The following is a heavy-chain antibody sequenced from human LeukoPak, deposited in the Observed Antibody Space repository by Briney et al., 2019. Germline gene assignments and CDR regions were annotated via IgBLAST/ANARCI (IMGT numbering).Heavy chain of an antibody. CDR2: ISYDGSNK. D-gene: IGHD5-12*01. Sequence: GGSLRLSCAASGFTFSSYAMHWVRQAPGKGLVWVAVISYDGSNKYYADSVKGRFTISRDKSKNTLYLQMNSLRAEDTAVYYCARERATSFDYWGQGTLVTVSS. V-gene: IGHV3-30*04. CDR3: ARERATSFDY. CDR1: GFTFSSYA. J-gene: IGHJ4*02.